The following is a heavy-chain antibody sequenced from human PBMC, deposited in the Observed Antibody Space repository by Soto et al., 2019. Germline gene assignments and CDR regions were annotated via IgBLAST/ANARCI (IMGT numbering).Heavy chain of an antibody. CDR2: FDPEDGET. J-gene: IGHJ4*02. D-gene: IGHD3-22*01. CDR3: ATVSNYYDSSGYLYYFDY. V-gene: IGHV1-24*01. CDR1: GYTLTELS. Sequence: ASVKVSCKVSGYTLTELSMHWVRQAPGKGLEWMGGFDPEDGETIYAQKFQGRVTMTEDTSTDTAYMELSSLRSEDTAVYYCATVSNYYDSSGYLYYFDYWGQGTLVTVSS.